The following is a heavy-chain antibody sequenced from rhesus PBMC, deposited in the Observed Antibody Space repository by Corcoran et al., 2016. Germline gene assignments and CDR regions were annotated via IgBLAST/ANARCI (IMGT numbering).Heavy chain of an antibody. D-gene: IGHD2-21*01. V-gene: IGHV4-65*01. Sequence: QVQLQESGPGLVKPSETLSLTCAVSGGSVSSSNWWSWIRQPPGKGLYVIGDINGSSDSPYSNPFLNRRVTIETDTSKNKFSLKLSSVTAADTAVYYCARGVVNFNWYFDLWGPGTPITISS. CDR2: INGSSDSP. CDR1: GGSVSSSNW. CDR3: ARGVVNFNWYFDL. J-gene: IGHJ2*01.